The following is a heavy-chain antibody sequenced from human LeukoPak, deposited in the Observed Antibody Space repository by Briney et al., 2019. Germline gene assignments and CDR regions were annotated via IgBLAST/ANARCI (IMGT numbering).Heavy chain of an antibody. CDR1: GFTFSSHL. V-gene: IGHV3-74*01. J-gene: IGHJ4*02. D-gene: IGHD1-14*01. CDR3: ANPYY. Sequence: GGSLRLSCAASGFTFSSHLMHWVRQAPGEGLVWVSRISSDGTYTNYADSVRGRFTISRDNAKNTLYLQMNSLRAEDTAIYYCANPYYWGQGTLVTVSS. CDR2: ISSDGTYT.